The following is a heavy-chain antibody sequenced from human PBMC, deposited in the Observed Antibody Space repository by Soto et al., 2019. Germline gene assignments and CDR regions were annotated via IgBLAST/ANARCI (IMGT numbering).Heavy chain of an antibody. D-gene: IGHD1-1*01. CDR1: GGTFSSYA. V-gene: IGHV1-69*01. Sequence: QVQLVQSGAEVKKPGSSVKVSCKASGGTFSSYAISWVRQAPGQGLEWMGGIIPIFGTANYAQKFQGRVTIPGDDSTSTGYMELSSLRSEDTAVYYCARVSASGTGYYYYYGMDVWGQGTTVTVSS. J-gene: IGHJ6*02. CDR2: IIPIFGTA. CDR3: ARVSASGTGYYYYYGMDV.